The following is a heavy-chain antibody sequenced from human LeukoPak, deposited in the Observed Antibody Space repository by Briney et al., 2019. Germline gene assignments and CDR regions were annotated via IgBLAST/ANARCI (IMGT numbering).Heavy chain of an antibody. Sequence: GGSLRLSCAASGFTFSSYSMNWVRQAPGKGLEWVSYISSSSSTIYYADSVKGRFTISRDNAKNSLYLQMNSLRAEDTAVYYCARDRLGGDYVNWFDPWGQGTLVTVSS. V-gene: IGHV3-48*04. CDR2: ISSSSSTI. J-gene: IGHJ5*02. D-gene: IGHD4-17*01. CDR1: GFTFSSYS. CDR3: ARDRLGGDYVNWFDP.